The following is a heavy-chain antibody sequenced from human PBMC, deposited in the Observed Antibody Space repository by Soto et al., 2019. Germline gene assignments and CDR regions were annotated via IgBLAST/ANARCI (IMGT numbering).Heavy chain of an antibody. CDR2: IYYTGST. CDR3: ARQATTSWSY. J-gene: IGHJ4*02. CDR1: GGSISSDSYY. V-gene: IGHV4-39*01. D-gene: IGHD2-2*01. Sequence: QLEMQASGPGLVRPSETLSLTCGVSGGSISSDSYYWGWIRQPPGKGLEWIGSIYYTGSTYYSPSLKSRVTISLDTSMNQFFLKLTSVSAADTAMYYCARQATTSWSYWGQGALVTVSS.